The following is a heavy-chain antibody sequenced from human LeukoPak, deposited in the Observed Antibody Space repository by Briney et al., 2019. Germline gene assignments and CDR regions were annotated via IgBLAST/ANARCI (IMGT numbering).Heavy chain of an antibody. V-gene: IGHV1-2*02. CDR1: GYTFTGYY. CDR2: INPNSGGT. Sequence: ASVKVSCKASGYTFTGYYMHWVRQAPGQGLEWMGWINPNSGGTNYAQKFQGGVTMTRDTSISTAYMELSSLRSEDTAVYYCARDLGRTDYGRTYYFDYWGQGTLVTVSS. CDR3: ARDLGRTDYGRTYYFDY. D-gene: IGHD4-17*01. J-gene: IGHJ4*02.